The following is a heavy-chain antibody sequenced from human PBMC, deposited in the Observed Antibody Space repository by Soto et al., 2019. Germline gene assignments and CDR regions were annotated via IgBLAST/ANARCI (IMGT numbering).Heavy chain of an antibody. D-gene: IGHD2-8*01. V-gene: IGHV4-30-2*01. J-gene: IGHJ6*03. CDR1: GGSVSNTAYS. Sequence: SETLSLTCAVSGGSVSNTAYSRTWTRQPPGKGLEWIGYISHSGSTYYNPSLRSRATMSLDTSKNQLSLKLTFATAADTAVYYCARARSYDGHMVTNYYMDVWGEGTPVTVSS. CDR3: ARARSYDGHMVTNYYMDV. CDR2: ISHSGST.